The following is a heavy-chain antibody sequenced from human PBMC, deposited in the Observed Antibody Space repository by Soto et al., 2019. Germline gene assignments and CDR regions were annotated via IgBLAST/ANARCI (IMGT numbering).Heavy chain of an antibody. Sequence: QVQLEQSGAEVKKPGSSVIISCKGSGGDFTGYAVTWVRQAPGQGPEWMGRVITMFGTTVLSQKFQGRLTMTADKSTTTAHMELTALGSDDTSVSYCARGSTGNWNIDAFDIWGKVTMVTVSS. V-gene: IGHV1-69*06. J-gene: IGHJ3*02. CDR2: VITMFGTT. CDR3: ARGSTGNWNIDAFDI. D-gene: IGHD1-1*01. CDR1: GGDFTGYA.